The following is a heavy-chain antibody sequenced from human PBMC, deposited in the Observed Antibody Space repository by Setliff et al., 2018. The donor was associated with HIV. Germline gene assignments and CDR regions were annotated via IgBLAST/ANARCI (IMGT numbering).Heavy chain of an antibody. CDR2: IGVRT. CDR1: GFTFNKYA. CDR3: ARVVGAYYDSSGYYYSYYFDY. J-gene: IGHJ4*02. Sequence: GGSLRLSCVGSGFTFNKYAMSWVRQAPGKGLEWVSAIGVRTYYADSVRGRFTISRDNSKNTLYLQMNRLRAEDTAVYYCARVVGAYYDSSGYYYSYYFDYWGQGTLVTVSS. D-gene: IGHD3-22*01. V-gene: IGHV3-23*01.